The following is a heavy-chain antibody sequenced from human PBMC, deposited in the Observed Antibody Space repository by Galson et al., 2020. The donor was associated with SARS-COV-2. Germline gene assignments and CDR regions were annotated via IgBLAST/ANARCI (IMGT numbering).Heavy chain of an antibody. D-gene: IGHD1-26*01. CDR3: ERSYSGSYSIPDY. CDR2: ISYDGSNK. Sequence: GGSRRLSCAASGFTFSSYAMHWVRQAPGKGLEGLAVISYDGSNKYYADSVKGRFTISRDNSKNTLYLQMNGRRAEDTAVYYCERSYSGSYSIPDYWGQGTLVTVSS. CDR1: GFTFSSYA. V-gene: IGHV3-30*04. J-gene: IGHJ4*02.